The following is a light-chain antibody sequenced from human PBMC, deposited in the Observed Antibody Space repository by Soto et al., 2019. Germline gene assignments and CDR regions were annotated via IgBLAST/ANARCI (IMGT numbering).Light chain of an antibody. J-gene: IGKJ4*01. CDR2: DAS. CDR1: QTIGTY. V-gene: IGKV3-11*01. CDR3: QQRTSWPL. Sequence: EMVLTQSPATLSLSPGERATLSCRASQTIGTYLAWYQQKPGQAPRLLIYDASNRATAIPARFSGNGSGTDFTLTISSLEPEDFAVYYCQQRTSWPLFGGGTKVEIK.